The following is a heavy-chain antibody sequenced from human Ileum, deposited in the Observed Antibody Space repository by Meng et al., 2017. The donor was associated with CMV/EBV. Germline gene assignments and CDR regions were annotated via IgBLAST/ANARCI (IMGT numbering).Heavy chain of an antibody. Sequence: QGQFQPPRPGRVRPSLAISLTCAISGVSVSSHSAAWNRIRPSPSRGLEWLGRTYYRSEWYNKYAVFLKMRITINPDTYRNHFFQQLSSVSPEDTAVYYCVRNIFEDQMLPFDYWGQGTLVTVSS. CDR1: GVSVSSHSAA. J-gene: IGHJ4*02. CDR2: TYYRSEWYN. CDR3: VRNIFEDQMLPFDY. D-gene: IGHD2-2*01. V-gene: IGHV6-1*01.